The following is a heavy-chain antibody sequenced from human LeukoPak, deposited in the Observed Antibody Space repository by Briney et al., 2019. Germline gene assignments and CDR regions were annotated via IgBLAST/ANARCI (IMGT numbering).Heavy chain of an antibody. CDR1: GFTFSGYW. J-gene: IGHJ4*02. CDR2: INLDGSVI. CDR3: ATSDDSSGSD. V-gene: IGHV3-7*01. D-gene: IGHD3-22*01. Sequence: PGGSLRLSCAASGFTFSGYWMSWVRQAPGKGREWVANINLDGSVIHYVDSAKGRFTISRDNAKNSLYLQMNYLRAEDTALYYCATSDDSSGSDWGQGTLVTVSS.